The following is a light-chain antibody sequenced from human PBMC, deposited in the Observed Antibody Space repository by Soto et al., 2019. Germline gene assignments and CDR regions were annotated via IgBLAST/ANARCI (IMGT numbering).Light chain of an antibody. CDR3: QVWDSSTYV. CDR2: RDS. J-gene: IGLJ1*01. V-gene: IGLV3-9*01. CDR1: NIGSKN. Sequence: SYELTQPLSVSVALGQTARITCGGNNIGSKNVHWYQQKPDQAPMMVIYRDSKRPSGIPERFSGSNSGNTATLTISRAQTGDEADYYCQVWDSSTYVFGTGTKLTVL.